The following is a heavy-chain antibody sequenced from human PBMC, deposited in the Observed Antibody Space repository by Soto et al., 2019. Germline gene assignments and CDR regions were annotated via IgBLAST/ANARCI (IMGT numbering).Heavy chain of an antibody. CDR3: ASGSLYDSSGSLIINAFDI. V-gene: IGHV1-69*13. Sequence: GASVKVSCKASGGTFSSYAISWVRQAPGQGLEWMGGIIPIFGTANYAQKFQGRVTITADESTSTAYMELSSLRSEDTAVYYCASGSLYDSSGSLIINAFDIWGQGTMVTVSS. CDR1: GGTFSSYA. D-gene: IGHD3-22*01. CDR2: IIPIFGTA. J-gene: IGHJ3*02.